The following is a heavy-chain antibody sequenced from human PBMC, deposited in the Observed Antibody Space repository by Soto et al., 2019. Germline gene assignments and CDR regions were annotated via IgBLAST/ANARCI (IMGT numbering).Heavy chain of an antibody. CDR1: GFSFSGYA. J-gene: IGHJ4*02. Sequence: EVQLLESGGVLVQPGGSLRLSCAASGFSFSGYAMTWVRQAPGKGLEWVSTTGASGRTTYYADSVKGRFTVSRDNSKNTLDLQMSSLRADDTAVYYCATVHNTSRSFDYWGKGTLVTVSS. V-gene: IGHV3-23*01. CDR3: ATVHNTSRSFDY. CDR2: TGASGRTT. D-gene: IGHD1-20*01.